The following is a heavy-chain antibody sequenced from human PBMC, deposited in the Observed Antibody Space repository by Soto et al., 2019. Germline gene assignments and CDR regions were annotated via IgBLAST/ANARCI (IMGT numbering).Heavy chain of an antibody. CDR3: ATDPLVSGYDFAIDY. CDR2: FDPEDGET. V-gene: IGHV1-24*01. D-gene: IGHD5-12*01. Sequence: ASVKVSCKVSGYTLTELSMHWVRQAPGKGLEWMGGFDPEDGETIYAQKFQGRVTMTEDTSTDTAYMELSSLRSEDTAVYYCATDPLVSGYDFAIDYWGQGXLVTVYS. J-gene: IGHJ4*02. CDR1: GYTLTELS.